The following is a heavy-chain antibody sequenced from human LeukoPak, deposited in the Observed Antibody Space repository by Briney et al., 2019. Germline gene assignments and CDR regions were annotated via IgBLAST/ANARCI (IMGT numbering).Heavy chain of an antibody. Sequence: SETLSLTCAVYGGSFSGYYWSWIRQPPGKGLEWIGEINHSGSTNYSPSLKSRVTISVDTSKNQFSLKLSSVTAADTAVYYCARGSEQQLVNLDYWGQGTLVTVSS. V-gene: IGHV4-34*01. CDR3: ARGSEQQLVNLDY. J-gene: IGHJ4*02. CDR1: GGSFSGYY. CDR2: INHSGST. D-gene: IGHD6-13*01.